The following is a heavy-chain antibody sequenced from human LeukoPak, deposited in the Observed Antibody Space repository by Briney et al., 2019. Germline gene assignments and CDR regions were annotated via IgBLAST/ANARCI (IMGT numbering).Heavy chain of an antibody. CDR3: ARPYYYGSGSYYDY. J-gene: IGHJ4*02. Sequence: PGGSLRPSCAASGFTVSSNYMSWVRQAPGEGLEWGSVIYSGGSTYYADSVKGRFTISRDNSKNTLYLQMNSLRAEDTAVYYCARPYYYGSGSYYDYWGQGTLVTVSS. CDR2: IYSGGST. CDR1: GFTVSSNY. V-gene: IGHV3-53*01. D-gene: IGHD3-10*01.